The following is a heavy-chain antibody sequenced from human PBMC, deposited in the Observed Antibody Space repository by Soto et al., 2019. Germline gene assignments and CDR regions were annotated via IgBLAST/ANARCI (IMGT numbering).Heavy chain of an antibody. V-gene: IGHV4-59*01. J-gene: IGHJ4*02. Sequence: PSETLSLTCTVSGGSISSYYWSWIRQPPGKGLEWIGYIYYSGSTNYNPSLKSRVTISVDTSKNHFSLKLSSVTATDTAVYYCARAYGDYVFDFWGQGTLVTGLL. CDR3: ARAYGDYVFDF. D-gene: IGHD4-17*01. CDR2: IYYSGST. CDR1: GGSISSYY.